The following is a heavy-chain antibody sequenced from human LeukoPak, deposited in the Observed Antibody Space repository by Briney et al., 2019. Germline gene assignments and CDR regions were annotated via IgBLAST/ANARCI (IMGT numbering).Heavy chain of an antibody. CDR3: ASQRLSYFQH. J-gene: IGHJ1*01. V-gene: IGHV3-7*01. CDR1: GFTFSSYW. CDR2: IRQDGSEK. Sequence: GGSLRLSCAASGFTFSSYWMSWVRQAPGKGLERVANIRQDGSEKYYVDSVKGRFTISRDNAKNSLYPQMNSLRAEDTAVYYCASQRLSYFQHWGQGTLVTVSS.